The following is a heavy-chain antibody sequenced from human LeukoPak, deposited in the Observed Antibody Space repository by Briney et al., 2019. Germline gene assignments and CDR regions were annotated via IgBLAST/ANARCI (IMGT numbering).Heavy chain of an antibody. V-gene: IGHV3-21*01. CDR2: ISTDGSST. J-gene: IGHJ6*03. CDR3: AREGAQDILTPTGYYYYYMDV. Sequence: GGSLRLSCAASGFTFSSYSMNWVRQAPGKGLEWVSYISTDGSSTYYADSAKGRFTISRDNTKNTVYLQMSSLKAEDTAVYYCAREGAQDILTPTGYYYYYMDVWGKGTTVTVSS. D-gene: IGHD3-9*01. CDR1: GFTFSSYS.